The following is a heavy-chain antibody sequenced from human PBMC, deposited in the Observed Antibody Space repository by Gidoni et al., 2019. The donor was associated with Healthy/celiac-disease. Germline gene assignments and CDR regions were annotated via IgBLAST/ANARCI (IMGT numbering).Heavy chain of an antibody. Sequence: QVQLVQSGAEVKKPGSSVKVSCKASGGTFSSYPISWVRQAPGQGLEWMGRIIPILGIANYAQKFQGRVTSTADKATSTAYMELSSLRSEDTAVYYCAREDYDILTGPLPIEYYYYGMDVWGQGTTVTVSS. CDR1: GGTFSSYP. CDR3: AREDYDILTGPLPIEYYYYGMDV. CDR2: IIPILGIA. D-gene: IGHD3-9*01. J-gene: IGHJ6*02. V-gene: IGHV1-69*04.